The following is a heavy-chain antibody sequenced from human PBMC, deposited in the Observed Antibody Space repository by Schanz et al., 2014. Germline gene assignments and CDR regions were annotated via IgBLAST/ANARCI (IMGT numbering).Heavy chain of an antibody. D-gene: IGHD3-10*01. CDR1: GFIFSNFA. V-gene: IGHV3-7*01. CDR2: IKLDGSEK. J-gene: IGHJ4*02. Sequence: EVQLVESGGGLVQPGGSLRLSCAASGFIFSNFAMEWVRQAPGEGLVWVANIKLDGSEKYYVDSVKGRFTISRDNAKNTLYLQMNSLGAEDTAVYYCARATYYHVSGSYYGNFDSWGQGTLVTVSS. CDR3: ARATYYHVSGSYYGNFDS.